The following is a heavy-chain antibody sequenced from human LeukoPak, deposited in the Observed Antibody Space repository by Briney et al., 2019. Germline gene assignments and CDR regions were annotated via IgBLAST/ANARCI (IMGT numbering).Heavy chain of an antibody. V-gene: IGHV3-23*01. CDR3: AKASWVSTADAVL. CDR1: GFTFNSYA. J-gene: IGHJ4*02. CDR2: IRGGGET. Sequence: GGSLTLSCAASGFTFNSYAMSWVHQAPARGLEWVGSIRGGGETFYAESVKGRFTLSRDDPRNSVNLHLNNLRVEDTAVYYCAKASWVSTADAVLWGQGTVVTVS. D-gene: IGHD3-10*01.